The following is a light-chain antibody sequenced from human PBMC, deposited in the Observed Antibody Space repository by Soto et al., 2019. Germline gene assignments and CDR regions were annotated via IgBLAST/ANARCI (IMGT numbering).Light chain of an antibody. Sequence: EIVLAQSPGTLSLSPGESATLSCRASQSVSSSFLAWYQQKAGQAPRLLIYGASRRATGIPDRFSGSGSGTEFTLTISSLQSEDFAVYYCQQYKNWPPITFGQGTRLEIK. CDR2: GAS. J-gene: IGKJ5*01. CDR1: QSVSSSF. CDR3: QQYKNWPPIT. V-gene: IGKV3-20*01.